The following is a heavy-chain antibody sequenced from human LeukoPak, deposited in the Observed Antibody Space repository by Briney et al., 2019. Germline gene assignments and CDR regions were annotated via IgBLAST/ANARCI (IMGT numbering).Heavy chain of an antibody. D-gene: IGHD6-19*01. CDR3: ATKVAGTSHFSY. CDR1: GFTFSTYE. CDR2: LSSSGSAI. V-gene: IGHV3-48*03. Sequence: GGSLRLSCAASGFTFSTYEMNWVRQAPGKGLEWVSYLSSSGSAIQYADSVKGRFTISRDNAKNSLYLQMNSLRAEDTAVYYCATKVAGTSHFSYWGQGTLVTVSS. J-gene: IGHJ4*02.